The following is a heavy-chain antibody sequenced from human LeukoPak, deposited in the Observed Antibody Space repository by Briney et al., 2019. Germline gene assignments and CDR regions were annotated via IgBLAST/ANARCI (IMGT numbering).Heavy chain of an antibody. CDR2: MNPNSGNT. J-gene: IGHJ5*02. V-gene: IGHV1-8*01. CDR3: ARAPLYNWFDP. CDR1: GYTFTSYD. Sequence: GASVTVSCKASGYTFTSYDINWVRQAPGQGLEWMGWMNPNSGNTGYAQKFQGRVTMTRNTSISTAYMELSSLRSEDTAVYYCARAPLYNWFDPWGQGTLVTVSS.